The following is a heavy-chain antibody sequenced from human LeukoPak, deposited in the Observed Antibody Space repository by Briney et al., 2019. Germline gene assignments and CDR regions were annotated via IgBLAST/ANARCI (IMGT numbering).Heavy chain of an antibody. J-gene: IGHJ6*02. V-gene: IGHV1-18*01. D-gene: IGHD3-3*01. CDR2: ISAYNGNT. Sequence: ASVKVSCKASGYTLTSYGISWVRQAPGQGLEWMGWISAYNGNTNYAQKLQGRVTMTTDTSTSTAYMELRSLRSDDTAVYYCARDFAIFGVVITDILRYYGMDVWGQGTTVTVSS. CDR1: GYTLTSYG. CDR3: ARDFAIFGVVITDILRYYGMDV.